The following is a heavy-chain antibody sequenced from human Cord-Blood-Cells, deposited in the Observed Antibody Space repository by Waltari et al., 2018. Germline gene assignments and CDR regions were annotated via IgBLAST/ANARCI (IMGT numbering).Heavy chain of an antibody. Sequence: QVQLVQSRAEVKKPGASVKVSCMASGYTFTSYDITWVRPPTGQGLEWLGWMNPNSGNTGYAQKFQGRVTITRNTSISTAYMELSSLRSEDTAVYYCARGRGYSYGDAFDIWGQGTMVTVSS. CDR1: GYTFTSYD. V-gene: IGHV1-8*03. D-gene: IGHD5-18*01. CDR3: ARGRGYSYGDAFDI. CDR2: MNPNSGNT. J-gene: IGHJ3*02.